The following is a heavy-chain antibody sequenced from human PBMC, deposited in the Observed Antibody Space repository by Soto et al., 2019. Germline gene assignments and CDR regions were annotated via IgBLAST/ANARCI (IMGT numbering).Heavy chain of an antibody. J-gene: IGHJ4*02. CDR2: IHTSGST. Sequence: QVQLQESGPGLVKPSDTLSLTCTVSGGSISDYYWSWIRQPAGKGLEWIGRIHTSGSTNHNPSLKSRVTMSVDTSKKQFSLKLTSVTAADTAFYYCARGSRYFDWLPDYWGQGTLVTVSS. V-gene: IGHV4-4*07. CDR1: GGSISDYY. D-gene: IGHD3-9*01. CDR3: ARGSRYFDWLPDY.